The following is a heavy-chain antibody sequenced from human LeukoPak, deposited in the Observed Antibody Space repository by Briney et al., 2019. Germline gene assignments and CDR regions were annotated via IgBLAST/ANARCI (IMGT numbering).Heavy chain of an antibody. CDR1: GFTFSSYA. CDR2: ISYGGGNK. Sequence: GGSLRLSCAASGFTFSSYAMHWVRQAPGKGLEWVAVISYGGGNKYYADSVKGRFTISRDNSKNTLYLQMNSLRAEDTAVYYCAGSTVVTPFDYWGQGTLVTVSS. D-gene: IGHD4-23*01. J-gene: IGHJ4*02. V-gene: IGHV3-30*04. CDR3: AGSTVVTPFDY.